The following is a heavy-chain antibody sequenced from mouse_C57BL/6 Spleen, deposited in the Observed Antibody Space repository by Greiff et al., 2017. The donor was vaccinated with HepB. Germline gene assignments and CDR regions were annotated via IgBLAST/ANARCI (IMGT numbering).Heavy chain of an antibody. D-gene: IGHD1-1*01. J-gene: IGHJ4*01. CDR3: ASRGNYGSSLYAMDY. CDR1: GFTFSDYG. Sequence: EVQLVESGGGLVKPGGSLKLSCAASGFTFSDYGMHWVRQAPEKGLEWVAYISSGSSTIYYADKVKGRFTISRDNAKNTLFLQMTSLRSEDTAMYYCASRGNYGSSLYAMDYWGQGTSVTVSS. CDR2: ISSGSSTI. V-gene: IGHV5-17*01.